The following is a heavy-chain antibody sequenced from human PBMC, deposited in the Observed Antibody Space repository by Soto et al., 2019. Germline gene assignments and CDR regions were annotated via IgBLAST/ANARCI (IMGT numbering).Heavy chain of an antibody. CDR1: GGSFSSSIYY. CDR3: ARMSTPGFDS. V-gene: IGHV4-39*01. Sequence: SETLSLTCTVSGGSFSSSIYYWGWIRHPPGKGLEWIASISYSGNTYYNPSLKSRLTISVDKSKNQFSLKLRSVAAADTAVFYCARMSTPGFDSWGQGTLVTVSS. CDR2: ISYSGNT. J-gene: IGHJ4*02.